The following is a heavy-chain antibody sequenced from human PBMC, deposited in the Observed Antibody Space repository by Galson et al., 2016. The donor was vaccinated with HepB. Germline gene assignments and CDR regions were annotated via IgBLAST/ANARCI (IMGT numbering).Heavy chain of an antibody. CDR1: GFTFSAYS. J-gene: IGHJ4*02. D-gene: IGHD3-16*02. CDR3: AREGGHNYRYTGY. V-gene: IGHV3-64*01. Sequence: SLRLSCAASGFTFSAYSMQWVRQAPGKGLEYVSHINTNGGSTFYANSVRGRFTLSRDNSKNTLYLQMGGLTAEDMAVYYCAREGGHNYRYTGYWGQGTLVTVSS. CDR2: INTNGGST.